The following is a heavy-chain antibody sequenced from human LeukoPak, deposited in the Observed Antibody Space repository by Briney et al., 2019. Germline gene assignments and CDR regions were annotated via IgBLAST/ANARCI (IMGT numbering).Heavy chain of an antibody. D-gene: IGHD1-26*01. CDR2: ISSSSSYI. Sequence: PGGSLRLSCAASGFTFSSNSMNWVRQAPGKGLEWVSSISSSSSYIYYADSVKGRFTISRENAKNSLYLQMNSLRTEDTAVYYCARRGSFDYWGQGTLVTVSS. CDR1: GFTFSSNS. J-gene: IGHJ4*02. CDR3: ARRGSFDY. V-gene: IGHV3-21*01.